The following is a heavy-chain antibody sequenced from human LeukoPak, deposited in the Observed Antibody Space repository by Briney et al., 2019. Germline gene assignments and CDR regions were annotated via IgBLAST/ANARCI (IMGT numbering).Heavy chain of an antibody. CDR1: GFTFSDYY. V-gene: IGHV3-11*01. CDR2: IRGTSTNI. J-gene: IGHJ4*02. D-gene: IGHD3-22*01. CDR3: ARHQIDSSGFYADFDF. Sequence: GGSLRLSCAASGFTFSDYYMSWIRQAPGKGLDWVSYIRGTSTNIHYADSVKGRFTISRDNPKNSLYLQMNSLRAEDTAVYYCARHQIDSSGFYADFDFWGQGTLVTVSS.